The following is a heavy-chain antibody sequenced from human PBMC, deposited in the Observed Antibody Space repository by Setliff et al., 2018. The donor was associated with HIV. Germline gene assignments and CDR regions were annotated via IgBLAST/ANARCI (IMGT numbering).Heavy chain of an antibody. CDR3: ARLDYGSGSYPYLFDY. V-gene: IGHV4-61*08. Sequence: PSETLSLTCNVSGGSINTGGYYWSWIRQHPGKGLEWIGYSDYSGSTNYNPSLKSRVTVSLDPSKNQFSLKLSSVTAADTAVYYCARLDYGSGSYPYLFDYWGQGALVTVSS. J-gene: IGHJ4*02. D-gene: IGHD3-10*01. CDR2: SDYSGST. CDR1: GGSINTGGYY.